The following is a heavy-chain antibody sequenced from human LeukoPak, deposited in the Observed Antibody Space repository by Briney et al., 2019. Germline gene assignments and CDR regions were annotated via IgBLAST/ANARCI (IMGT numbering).Heavy chain of an antibody. Sequence: PGGSLRLSCAASGITFSSYWMNWVRQAPGKGLEWVANIKQDGSEKKYVDSVKGRFTISRDNAKNSLYLQMNSLRAEDTAMYYCMTASRSSSWPPPTWGQGTLVTVSS. CDR3: MTASRSSSWPPPT. J-gene: IGHJ5*02. CDR2: IKQDGSEK. CDR1: GITFSSYW. D-gene: IGHD6-13*01. V-gene: IGHV3-7*01.